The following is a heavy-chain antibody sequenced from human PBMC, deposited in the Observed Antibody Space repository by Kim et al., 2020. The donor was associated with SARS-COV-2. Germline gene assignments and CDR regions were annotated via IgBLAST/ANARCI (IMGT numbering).Heavy chain of an antibody. Sequence: SETLSLTCSVSGGSISSSSYYWGWIRQPPGKGLEWIGSIYYSGSTYYNPSLKSRVTISVDTSKNQFSLKLSSVTAADTAVYYCARKVGATLFDYWGQGTL. J-gene: IGHJ4*02. CDR2: IYYSGST. D-gene: IGHD1-26*01. CDR3: ARKVGATLFDY. CDR1: GGSISSSSYY. V-gene: IGHV4-39*01.